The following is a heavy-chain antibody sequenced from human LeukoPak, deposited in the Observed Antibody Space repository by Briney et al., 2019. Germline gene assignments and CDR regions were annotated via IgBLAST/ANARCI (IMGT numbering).Heavy chain of an antibody. V-gene: IGHV1-8*01. CDR3: ARGLGDYNTDWFPVSGY. CDR1: GYTFTTHD. CDR2: MNPGSGDT. J-gene: IGHJ4*02. D-gene: IGHD3-9*01. Sequence: ASVKVSCKASGYTFTTHDLTWVRQATGQGLEWMGWMNPGSGDTAYAQKFQGRVTMTRDTSMSTAYMELNSLGSEDTAIYYCARGLGDYNTDWFPVSGYWGQGTPVTASS.